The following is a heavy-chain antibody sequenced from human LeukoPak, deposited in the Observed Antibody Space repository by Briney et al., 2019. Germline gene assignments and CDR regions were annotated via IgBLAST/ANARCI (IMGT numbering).Heavy chain of an antibody. Sequence: SETLSLTCTVSGGSISSYYWSWIRQPPGKGLEWIGYISYSGSTKYNPSLKSRVTISVDTSKNQFSLKLSSVTAADTAVYYCARVHSSSWSTKYYFDYWGQGTLVTVSS. CDR3: ARVHSSSWSTKYYFDY. CDR1: GGSISSYY. J-gene: IGHJ4*02. CDR2: ISYSGST. D-gene: IGHD6-13*01. V-gene: IGHV4-59*08.